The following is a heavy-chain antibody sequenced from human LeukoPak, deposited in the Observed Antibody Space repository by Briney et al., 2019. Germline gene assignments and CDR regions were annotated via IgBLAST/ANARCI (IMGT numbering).Heavy chain of an antibody. CDR3: ARDIGLGYYGDYVERSLSY. Sequence: GESLRLSCAASGFTFSSYAMHWVRQAPGKGLEWVAVISYDGSNKYYADSVKGRFTISRDNSKNTLYLQMNSLRAEDTAVYYCARDIGLGYYGDYVERSLSYWGQGTLVTVSS. D-gene: IGHD4-17*01. CDR1: GFTFSSYA. CDR2: ISYDGSNK. J-gene: IGHJ4*02. V-gene: IGHV3-30-3*01.